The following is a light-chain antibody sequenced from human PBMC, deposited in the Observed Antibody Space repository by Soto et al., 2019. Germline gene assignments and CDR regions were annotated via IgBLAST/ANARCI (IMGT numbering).Light chain of an antibody. CDR3: QQYNNWPPEKETT. Sequence: EIVMTQSPATLSVSPGERATLSCRASQSVSSNLAWYQQKPGQAPRLLIYEASTRATGIPPRFSGSGSGTEFTLTISSLQSEDFAVYYCQQYNNWPPEKETTFGQGTRLEIK. CDR1: QSVSSN. V-gene: IGKV3-15*01. CDR2: EAS. J-gene: IGKJ5*01.